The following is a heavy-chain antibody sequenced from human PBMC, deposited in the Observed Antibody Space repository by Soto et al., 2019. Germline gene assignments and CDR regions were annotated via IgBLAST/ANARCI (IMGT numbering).Heavy chain of an antibody. V-gene: IGHV4-59*01. J-gene: IGHJ4*02. CDR2: VYYTGST. D-gene: IGHD4-4*01. CDR3: ARAGPRMTTVPFDY. CDR1: GDSIGRYY. Sequence: SETLSLTCSVSGDSIGRYYWSWIRQPPGKGLEWLGYVYYTGSTNYNPSLKSRVAISVDTSKSQFSLKLSSVTAADTAVYYCARAGPRMTTVPFDYWGQGTLVTVSS.